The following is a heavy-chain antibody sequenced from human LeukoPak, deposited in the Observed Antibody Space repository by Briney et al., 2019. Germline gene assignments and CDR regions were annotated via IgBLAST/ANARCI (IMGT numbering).Heavy chain of an antibody. CDR3: SRGSGWLSVY. Sequence: PGGSLRLSCTASGFTFGDYLMSWFCQAPGKGLEWIGFISGGTTEYAASVKGRFTISRDDSTSIAYLQMNSLTTEDTAVYYCSRGSGWLSVYWGQGTLVTVSS. V-gene: IGHV3-49*03. CDR1: GFTFGDYL. J-gene: IGHJ4*02. D-gene: IGHD6-19*01. CDR2: ISGGTT.